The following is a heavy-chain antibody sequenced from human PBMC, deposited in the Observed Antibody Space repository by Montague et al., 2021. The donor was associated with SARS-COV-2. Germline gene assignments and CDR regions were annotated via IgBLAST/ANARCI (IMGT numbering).Heavy chain of an antibody. Sequence: SETLSLTCSVSGDSLTYFYWSWLRQTPGKGLEWIGYIFYSGSTKYNPSLQSRVTFSVDTSRNQFSLNLDSVTAADTGVYYCARGATRSFDHWGQGVLVTVPS. CDR2: IFYSGST. J-gene: IGHJ4*02. CDR3: ARGATRSFDH. CDR1: GDSLTYFY. D-gene: IGHD1-1*01. V-gene: IGHV4-59*01.